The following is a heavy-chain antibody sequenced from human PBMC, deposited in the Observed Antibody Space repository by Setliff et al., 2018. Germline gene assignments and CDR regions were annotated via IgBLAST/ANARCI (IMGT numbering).Heavy chain of an antibody. J-gene: IGHJ4*02. V-gene: IGHV3-48*03. CDR3: ARDLPFYYYDSSGYY. CDR2: ISSSGSTI. Sequence: GGSLRLSCAASGFTFSSYEMNWVRQAPGKGLEWVSYISSSGSTIYYADSVKGRFTISRDNAKNSLYLQMNSLRAEDTAVYYCARDLPFYYYDSSGYYWGQGTL. CDR1: GFTFSSYE. D-gene: IGHD3-22*01.